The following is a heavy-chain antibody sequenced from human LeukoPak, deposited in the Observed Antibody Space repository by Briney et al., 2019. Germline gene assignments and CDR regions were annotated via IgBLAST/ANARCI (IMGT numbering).Heavy chain of an antibody. CDR2: INPSGGST. J-gene: IGHJ6*02. CDR1: GYTFTSYY. CDR3: ARALDTAMAAYGMDV. D-gene: IGHD5-18*01. V-gene: IGHV1-46*01. Sequence: ASVKVSCKASGYTFTSYYMPWVRQAPGQGGEWMGMINPSGGSTSYAQKFQGRVTMARDTSTSTVYMELSSLRSEDTAVYYCARALDTAMAAYGMDVWGQGTTVTVSS.